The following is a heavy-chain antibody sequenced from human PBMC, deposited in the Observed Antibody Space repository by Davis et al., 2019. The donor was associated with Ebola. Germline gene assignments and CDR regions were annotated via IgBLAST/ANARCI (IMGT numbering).Heavy chain of an antibody. Sequence: GESLKISCAASGFTISSYAMSWVRQASGKGLEWVSAISGSGGSTYYADSVKGRFTISRDNSKNTLYLQMNSLRAEDTAVYYCAKNSKDTGLWPHYYYYYGMDVWGQGTTVTVSS. CDR1: GFTISSYA. CDR2: ISGSGGST. D-gene: IGHD5-18*01. V-gene: IGHV3-23*01. CDR3: AKNSKDTGLWPHYYYYYGMDV. J-gene: IGHJ6*02.